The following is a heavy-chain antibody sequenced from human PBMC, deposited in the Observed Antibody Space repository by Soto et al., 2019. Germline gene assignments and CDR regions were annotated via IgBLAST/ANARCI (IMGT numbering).Heavy chain of an antibody. J-gene: IGHJ5*02. CDR3: ARGYCSSTSCYVLGWFDP. CDR1: GYSFTSYW. Sequence: PGESLKISCKGCGYSFTSYWISWVRQMPGKGLEWMGRIDPSDSYTNYSPSFQGHVTISADKSISTAYLQWSSLKASDTAMYYCARGYCSSTSCYVLGWFDPWGQGTLVTVAS. CDR2: IDPSDSYT. D-gene: IGHD2-2*01. V-gene: IGHV5-10-1*01.